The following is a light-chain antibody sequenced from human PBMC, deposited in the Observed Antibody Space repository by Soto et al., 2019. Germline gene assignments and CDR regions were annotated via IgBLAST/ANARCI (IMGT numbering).Light chain of an antibody. V-gene: IGKV1-5*01. J-gene: IGKJ5*01. CDR1: QSIRTW. CDR2: AAS. CDR3: QQYYSYPIT. Sequence: DIQMTQSPSTLSASVGDRVTITCRASQSIRTWLAWYQQKPGKAPKLLIYAASTLQSGVPSRFSGSGSGTDFTLTISYLQSEDFATYYCQQYYSYPITFGQGTRLEIK.